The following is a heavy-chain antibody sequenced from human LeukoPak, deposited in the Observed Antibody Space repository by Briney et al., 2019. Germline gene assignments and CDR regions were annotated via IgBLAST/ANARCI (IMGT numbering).Heavy chain of an antibody. CDR3: AKDKELLQWLVRPYYFDY. Sequence: GGSLRLSCAASGFTFDDYAMHWVRQAPGKGLEWVSLISGDGGSTYYADSVKGRFTISRDNSKNSLYLQMNSLRTEDTALYYCAKDKELLQWLVRPYYFDYWGQGTLVTDSS. CDR2: ISGDGGST. V-gene: IGHV3-43*02. D-gene: IGHD6-19*01. CDR1: GFTFDDYA. J-gene: IGHJ4*02.